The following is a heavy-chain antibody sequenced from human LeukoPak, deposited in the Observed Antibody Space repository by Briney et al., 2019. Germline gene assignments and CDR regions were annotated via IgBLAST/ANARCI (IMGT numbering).Heavy chain of an antibody. CDR1: GFTFDDYA. CDR3: AKRSGSYFPAFYFDY. V-gene: IGHV3-23*01. D-gene: IGHD3-10*01. CDR2: ISGSGGST. J-gene: IGHJ4*02. Sequence: PGGSLRLSCAASGFTFDDYAMHWVRQAPGKGLEWVSAISGSGGSTYYADSVKGRFTISRDNSKNTLYLQMNSLRAEDTAVYYCAKRSGSYFPAFYFDYWGQGTLVTVSS.